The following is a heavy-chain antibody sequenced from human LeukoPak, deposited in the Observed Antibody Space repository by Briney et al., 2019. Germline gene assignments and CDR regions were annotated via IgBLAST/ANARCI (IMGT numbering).Heavy chain of an antibody. CDR1: GFTFSSYA. V-gene: IGHV3-23*01. CDR2: ILDSGYST. D-gene: IGHD3-16*01. J-gene: IGHJ6*03. CDR3: AKLGGHPLHNYYVGV. Sequence: GGSLRLSCAASGFTFSSYAMSWVRQAPGKGLEWVSGILDSGYSTYYANSVKGRFTISRDNSNNTLYLQMNCLRAEDTAVYYCAKLGGHPLHNYYVGVWGKGTTVAVSS.